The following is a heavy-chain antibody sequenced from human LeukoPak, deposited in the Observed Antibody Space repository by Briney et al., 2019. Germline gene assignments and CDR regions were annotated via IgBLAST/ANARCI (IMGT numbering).Heavy chain of an antibody. CDR3: AKRGVVIRVILVGFHKQAYYFDS. D-gene: IGHD3-22*01. Sequence: GGSLRLSCVASGFTFSFYGMTWVRQAPGKGLEWVSGITGSGGTTYSADSVKGRFTISRDNPKNTLYLQMNSLRAEDTAVYFCAKRGVVIRVILVGFHKQAYYFDSWGQGALVTVSS. V-gene: IGHV3-23*01. CDR1: GFTFSFYG. J-gene: IGHJ4*02. CDR2: ITGSGGTT.